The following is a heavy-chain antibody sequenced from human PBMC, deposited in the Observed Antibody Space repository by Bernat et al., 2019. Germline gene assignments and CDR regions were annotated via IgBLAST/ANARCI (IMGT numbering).Heavy chain of an antibody. Sequence: QLHLQESCPGLVKPSETLSLTCTVSGGSISSSTYYWGWIRQPPAQGLEWIGSIDYSGSTYYNPSLKSRVTISVDTSKNQFSLKLSSVTAADTAVYYGARPDLIAPYSSSWYYWGQGTLVTVSS. CDR1: GGSISSSTYY. D-gene: IGHD6-13*01. CDR3: ARPDLIAPYSSSWYY. J-gene: IGHJ4*02. CDR2: IDYSGST. V-gene: IGHV4-39*01.